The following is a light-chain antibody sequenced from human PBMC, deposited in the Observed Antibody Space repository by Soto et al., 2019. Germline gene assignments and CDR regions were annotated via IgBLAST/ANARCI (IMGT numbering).Light chain of an antibody. CDR3: QQYNNWPLT. Sequence: EIVMTQSPATLAVSPGKSATLSCRASQSVSSNLAWYQQKPGQAPRLLIYGAYSRATGITVRFSGSGSGTEFTLTISSLQSEDFAVYYCQQYNNWPLTFGPGTRLEIK. V-gene: IGKV3-15*01. J-gene: IGKJ5*01. CDR2: GAY. CDR1: QSVSSN.